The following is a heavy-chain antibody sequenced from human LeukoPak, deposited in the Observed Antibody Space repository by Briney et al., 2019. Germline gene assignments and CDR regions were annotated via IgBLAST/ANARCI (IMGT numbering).Heavy chain of an antibody. V-gene: IGHV3-23*01. J-gene: IGHJ4*02. Sequence: PGGSLRLSCAASGFSFSNYAMSWVRQAPRKGLQWVSAISNSGGTTYYADSVKGRFTISRDNSKNTLYLQMNSLRAEDTAVYYCAKDRATVTTRYFDYWGQGTLVTVSS. D-gene: IGHD4-17*01. CDR2: ISNSGGTT. CDR1: GFSFSNYA. CDR3: AKDRATVTTRYFDY.